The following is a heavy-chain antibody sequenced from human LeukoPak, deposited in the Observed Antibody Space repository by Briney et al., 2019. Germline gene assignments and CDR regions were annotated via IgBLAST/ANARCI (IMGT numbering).Heavy chain of an antibody. Sequence: PGGSLRLSCAASGFTFSSYWMRWVRQAPGKGLVWVSRINSDGSSTSYADSVKGRFTISRDNAKNTLYLQMNSLRAEDTAVYYCARGRYFDWLLYDGMHVWGQGTTVTVSS. CDR2: INSDGSST. J-gene: IGHJ6*02. V-gene: IGHV3-74*01. D-gene: IGHD3-9*01. CDR1: GFTFSSYW. CDR3: ARGRYFDWLLYDGMHV.